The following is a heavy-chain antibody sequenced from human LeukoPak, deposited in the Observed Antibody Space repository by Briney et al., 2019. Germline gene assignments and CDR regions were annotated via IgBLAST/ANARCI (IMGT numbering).Heavy chain of an antibody. D-gene: IGHD3-3*01. J-gene: IGHJ5*02. V-gene: IGHV4-34*01. CDR3: ARGVTIFGVVISAATRQPRNWFDP. Sequence: SETLSLTCAVYGGSFSGYHWSWIRQPPGKGLEWIGEINHSGSTNYNPSLKSRVTISVDTSKNQSSLKLSSVTAADTAVYYCARGVTIFGVVISAATRQPRNWFDPWGQGTLVTVSS. CDR2: INHSGST. CDR1: GGSFSGYH.